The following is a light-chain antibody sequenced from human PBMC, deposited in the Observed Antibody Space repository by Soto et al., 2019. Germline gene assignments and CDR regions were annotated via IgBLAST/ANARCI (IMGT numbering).Light chain of an antibody. Sequence: EIVLMQSPGTLSLSPGERATLSCRASQSVSSSYLAWYQQKPGQAPRLLIYGVSSRATGIPDRFSGSGSGTDFTLTISRLEPVDFAVYYCQQYGSSPGTFGQGTKVEIK. CDR2: GVS. J-gene: IGKJ1*01. V-gene: IGKV3-20*01. CDR1: QSVSSSY. CDR3: QQYGSSPGT.